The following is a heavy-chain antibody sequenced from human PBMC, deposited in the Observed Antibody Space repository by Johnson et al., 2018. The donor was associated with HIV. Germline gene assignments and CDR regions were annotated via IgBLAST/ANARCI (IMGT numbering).Heavy chain of an antibody. V-gene: IGHV3-15*01. D-gene: IGHD1-26*01. CDR1: GFTFSSVW. J-gene: IGHJ3*02. Sequence: VQLVESGGGLVKPGGSLRLSCAASGFTFSSVWMSWVRQAPGKGLEWVGRIKSKTDGGTIDYAAPVKGRFTISRDDSKNTLSLQMNSLKIEDTGVYYCAKGQGDSGSYLVGAFDIWGQGTMVTVSS. CDR2: IKSKTDGGTI. CDR3: AKGQGDSGSYLVGAFDI.